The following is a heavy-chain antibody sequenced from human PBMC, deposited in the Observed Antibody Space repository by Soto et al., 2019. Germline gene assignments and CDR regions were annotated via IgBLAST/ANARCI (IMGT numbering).Heavy chain of an antibody. CDR2: ISGSGGST. D-gene: IGHD3-10*01. V-gene: IGHV3-23*01. J-gene: IGHJ6*03. Sequence: GGSLRLSCAASGFTFSSYAMSWVRQAPGKGLEWVSAISGSGGSTYYADSVKGRFTISRDNSKNTLYLQMNSLRAEDTAVYYCAKGVRGVIMNYYYYYYMDVWGKGTTVTVSS. CDR3: AKGVRGVIMNYYYYYYMDV. CDR1: GFTFSSYA.